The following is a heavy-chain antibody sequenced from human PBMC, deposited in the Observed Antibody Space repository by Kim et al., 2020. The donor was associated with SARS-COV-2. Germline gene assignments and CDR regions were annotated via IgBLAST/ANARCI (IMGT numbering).Heavy chain of an antibody. CDR3: ARSGLRSARGAFDI. V-gene: IGHV4-30-2*01. CDR2: IYHSGST. J-gene: IGHJ3*02. Sequence: SETLSLTCAVSGGSISSGGYSWSWIRQPPGKGLEWIGYIYHSGSTYDNPSLKSRITISVDRSKNQFSLKLSSVTAADTAVYYCARSGLRSARGAFDILG. CDR1: GGSISSGGYS. D-gene: IGHD4-17*01.